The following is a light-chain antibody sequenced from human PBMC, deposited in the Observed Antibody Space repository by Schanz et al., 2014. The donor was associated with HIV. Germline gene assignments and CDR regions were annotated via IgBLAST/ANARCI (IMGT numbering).Light chain of an antibody. Sequence: DIQMTQFPSSVYVSVGDRVTLSCRASQGVSSWLAWYQQKPGKAPKLLISATSTLQPGVPSRFSGSGSGTDFTLTITRLEPEDFATYFCQQSNSFPFTFGPGTRIDMK. CDR2: ATS. V-gene: IGKV1-12*01. CDR1: QGVSSW. J-gene: IGKJ3*01. CDR3: QQSNSFPFT.